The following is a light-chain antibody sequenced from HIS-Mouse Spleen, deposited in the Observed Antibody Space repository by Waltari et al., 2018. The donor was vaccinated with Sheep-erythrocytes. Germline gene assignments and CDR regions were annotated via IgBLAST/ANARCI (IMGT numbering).Light chain of an antibody. V-gene: IGLV2-11*01. CDR2: DVS. Sequence: QSALTQPRSVSGSPGQSVTISCTGPSSDVGGYNYVSWYQQHPGKAPKLMIYDVSKRPSGVPDRFSGSKSGNTASLTISGLQAEDEADYYCCLYAGSYNHVFGTGTKVTVL. J-gene: IGLJ1*01. CDR3: CLYAGSYNHV. CDR1: SSDVGGYNY.